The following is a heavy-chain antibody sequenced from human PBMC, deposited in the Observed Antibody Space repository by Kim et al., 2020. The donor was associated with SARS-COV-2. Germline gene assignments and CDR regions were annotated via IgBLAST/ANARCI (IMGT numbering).Heavy chain of an antibody. V-gene: IGHV3-30-3*01. CDR3: ARSPIAAAGKGPLPYYFDY. CDR2: ISYDGSNK. D-gene: IGHD6-13*01. J-gene: IGHJ4*02. CDR1: GFTFSSYA. Sequence: GGSLRLSCAASGFTFSSYAMHWVRQAPGKGLEWVAVISYDGSNKYYADSVKGRFTISRDNSKNTLYLQMNSLRAEDTAVYYCARSPIAAAGKGPLPYYFDYWGQGTLVTVSS.